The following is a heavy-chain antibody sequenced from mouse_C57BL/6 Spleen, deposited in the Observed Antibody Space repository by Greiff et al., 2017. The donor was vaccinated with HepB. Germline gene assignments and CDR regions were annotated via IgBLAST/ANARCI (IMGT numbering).Heavy chain of an antibody. V-gene: IGHV1-39*01. D-gene: IGHD2-3*01. Sequence: EVQVVESGPELVKPGASVKISCKASGYSFTDYNMNWVKQSNGKSLEWIGVINPNYGTTSYNQKFKGKATLTVDQSSSTAYMQLNSLTSEDSAVYDCAKGLGGYYPYWYFDVWGTGTTVTVSS. J-gene: IGHJ1*03. CDR1: GYSFTDYN. CDR3: AKGLGGYYPYWYFDV. CDR2: INPNYGTT.